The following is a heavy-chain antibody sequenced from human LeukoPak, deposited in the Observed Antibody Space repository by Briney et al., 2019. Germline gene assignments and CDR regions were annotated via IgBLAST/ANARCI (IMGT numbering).Heavy chain of an antibody. CDR3: ARGTPTYYYDSGGSLTRAKFDY. J-gene: IGHJ4*02. CDR1: GFTFSTYP. Sequence: PGGSLRLSCAASGFTFSTYPMHWVRQAPGKGLEGVTGISYDGSNKSYADSVKGRFTISRDNAKNSLYLQMNSLRAEDTALYYCARGTPTYYYDSGGSLTRAKFDYWGQGTLVTVSS. CDR2: ISYDGSNK. V-gene: IGHV3-30*04. D-gene: IGHD3-22*01.